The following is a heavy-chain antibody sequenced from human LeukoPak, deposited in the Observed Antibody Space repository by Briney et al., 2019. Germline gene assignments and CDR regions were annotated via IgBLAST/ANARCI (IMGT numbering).Heavy chain of an antibody. Sequence: SETLSLTCTVSGGSINTYCWSWIRQPAGKGLEWIGRISTGGSIIFNPSLESRVTMSVDTSKKQFSLRLSSVTAADTAVYYCARDQGDYGDHRYFDYWGQGTLVTVSS. D-gene: IGHD4-17*01. CDR1: GGSINTYC. V-gene: IGHV4-4*07. CDR3: ARDQGDYGDHRYFDY. CDR2: ISTGGSI. J-gene: IGHJ4*02.